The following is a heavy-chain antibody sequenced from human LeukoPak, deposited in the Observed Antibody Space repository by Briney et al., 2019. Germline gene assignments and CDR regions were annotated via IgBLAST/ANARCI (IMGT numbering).Heavy chain of an antibody. J-gene: IGHJ4*02. CDR2: INPDGGGT. CDR3: ARGFSNTPFDY. CDR1: GYTFIGHY. V-gene: IGHV1-2*02. Sequence: ASVKVSCKSSGYTFIGHYMHWVRQAPGQGLEWMGWINPDGGGTNYARKFQGRVTMTRDTSISTVYMELSSLTFDDTAVYYCARGFSNTPFDYWGQGTLVTVSS. D-gene: IGHD2/OR15-2a*01.